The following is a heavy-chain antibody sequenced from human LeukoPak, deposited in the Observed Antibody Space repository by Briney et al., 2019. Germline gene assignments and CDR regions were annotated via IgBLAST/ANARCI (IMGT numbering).Heavy chain of an antibody. V-gene: IGHV4-61*01. Sequence: SETLSLTCTVSGGSISSSSYYWSWIRQPPGKGLEWIGYIYYSGSTNYNPSLKSRVTISVDTSKNQFSLKLSSVTAADTAVYYCARGDYYYFDYWGQGTLVTVSS. J-gene: IGHJ4*02. D-gene: IGHD4-17*01. CDR2: IYYSGST. CDR3: ARGDYYYFDY. CDR1: GGSISSSSYY.